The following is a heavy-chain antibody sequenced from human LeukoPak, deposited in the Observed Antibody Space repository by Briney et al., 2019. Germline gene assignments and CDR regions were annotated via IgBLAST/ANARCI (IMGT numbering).Heavy chain of an antibody. CDR3: ARADRRLTPRIGFFYMDV. CDR2: IYYSGST. Sequence: SETLSLTCIVSGGSISSSSYYWGWIRQPPGKGLEWIGSIYYSGSTYYNPSLKSRVTISVDTSKNQFSLKVRDVTAADTGVYYCARADRRLTPRIGFFYMDVWGKGTTVTVSS. CDR1: GGSISSSSYY. D-gene: IGHD1-14*01. J-gene: IGHJ6*03. V-gene: IGHV4-39*01.